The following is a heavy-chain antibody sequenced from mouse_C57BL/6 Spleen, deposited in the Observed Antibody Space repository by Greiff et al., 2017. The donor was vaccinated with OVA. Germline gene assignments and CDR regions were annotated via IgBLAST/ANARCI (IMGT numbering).Heavy chain of an antibody. V-gene: IGHV1-61*01. D-gene: IGHD2-3*01. CDR2: IYPSDSET. CDR3: ARGNGYYAFAY. CDR1: GYTFTSYW. J-gene: IGHJ3*01. Sequence: VQLQQSGAELVRPGSSVKLSCKASGYTFTSYWMDWVKQRPGQGLEWIGNIYPSDSETHYNQKFKDKATLTVDKSSSTAYMQLSSLTSEDSAVYYCARGNGYYAFAYWGQGTLVTVSA.